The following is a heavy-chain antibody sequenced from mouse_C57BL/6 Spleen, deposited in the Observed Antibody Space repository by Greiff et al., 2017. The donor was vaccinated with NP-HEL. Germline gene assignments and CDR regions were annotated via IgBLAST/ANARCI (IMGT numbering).Heavy chain of an antibody. V-gene: IGHV1-5*01. J-gene: IGHJ4*01. D-gene: IGHD2-4*01. CDR3: VYYDYDDAMDY. CDR1: GYTFTSYW. CDR2: IYPGNSDT. Sequence: VQLQQSGTVLARPGASVKMSCKTSGYTFTSYWMHWVKQRPGQGLEWIGAIYPGNSDTSYNQKFKGKAKLTAVTSASTAYMELSSLTNEDSAVYYCVYYDYDDAMDYWGQGTSVTVSS.